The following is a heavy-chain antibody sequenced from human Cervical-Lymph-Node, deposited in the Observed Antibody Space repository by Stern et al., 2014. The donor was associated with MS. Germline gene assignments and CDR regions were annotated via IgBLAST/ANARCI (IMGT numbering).Heavy chain of an antibody. Sequence: QLQLQESGPGLVKPSQTLSLTCAVTGGSISIAEYYWSWIRQSPVKGLEWIGYIHNSGTTYYNPSLKSRVTISVDTSKNQFSLKLRSVTAADTAVYYCSRDADGYSLVFGYWGRGTLVTVSS. V-gene: IGHV4-30-4*01. CDR3: SRDADGYSLVFGY. J-gene: IGHJ4*02. D-gene: IGHD5-24*01. CDR1: GGSISIAEYY. CDR2: IHNSGTT.